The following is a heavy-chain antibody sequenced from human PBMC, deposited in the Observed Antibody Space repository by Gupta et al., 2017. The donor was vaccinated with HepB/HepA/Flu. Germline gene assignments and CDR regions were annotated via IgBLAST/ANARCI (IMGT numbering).Heavy chain of an antibody. CDR3: ATGITTGGGFDL. CDR1: GFSASSNQ. D-gene: IGHD3-16*01. J-gene: IGHJ2*01. Sequence: EVQLVESGGGLVQPGGSLRLSCAASGFSASSNQLSWVRQAPGKGLEWASVIYSGGSTYYADSVKGRFTISRHNSKNMVYLQMNSVRAEDTAVYYCATGITTGGGFDLWGRGTLVTVSS. CDR2: IYSGGST. V-gene: IGHV3-53*04.